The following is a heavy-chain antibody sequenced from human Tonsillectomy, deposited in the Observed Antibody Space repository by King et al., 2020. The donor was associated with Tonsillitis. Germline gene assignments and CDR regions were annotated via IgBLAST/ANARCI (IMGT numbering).Heavy chain of an antibody. CDR2: ISYDGSNK. CDR1: GFTFSSFG. V-gene: IGHV3-30*18. CDR3: AKDRSNYCDYLIDY. D-gene: IGHD4-17*01. J-gene: IGHJ4*02. Sequence: VQLVESGGGVVQPGRSLRLSCAASGFTFSSFGMHWVRQAPGKGLEWVAVISYDGSNKYYADSVKGRFTISRDTSKNTLYVQMNSQRAEDTAVYYCAKDRSNYCDYLIDYWGQGTLVTVSS.